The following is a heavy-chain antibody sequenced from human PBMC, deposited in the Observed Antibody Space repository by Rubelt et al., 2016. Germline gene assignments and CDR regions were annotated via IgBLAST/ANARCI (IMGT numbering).Heavy chain of an antibody. CDR3: ARQTNEEERYYFDY. CDR2: IYYSGST. D-gene: IGHD1-1*01. V-gene: IGHV4-39*01. CDR1: GGSISSRSYY. Sequence: QLQLEESGPGLVKPSETLSLTCTVSGGSISSRSYYWGWIRQPPGKGLEWIGSIYYSGSTYYNPSLTVSFTISVDTSKKQFFLQLSSVTGADTAVYYCARQTNEEERYYFDYWGQGTLVTVSS. J-gene: IGHJ4*02.